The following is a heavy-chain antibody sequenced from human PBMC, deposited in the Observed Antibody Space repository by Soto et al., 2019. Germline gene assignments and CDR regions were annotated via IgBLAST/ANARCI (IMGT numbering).Heavy chain of an antibody. V-gene: IGHV3-74*01. Sequence: GGSLRLSCAVSGFTSSAYWMHWVRQVPGKGLTWVSRISDDGSTATYADSVKGRFIISRDNAKNTLYLEMNTLRADDSGLYYCARGPRVSSTGTGAHWGRGTLVTVSS. D-gene: IGHD1-1*01. J-gene: IGHJ4*02. CDR3: ARGPRVSSTGTGAH. CDR1: GFTSSAYW. CDR2: ISDDGSTA.